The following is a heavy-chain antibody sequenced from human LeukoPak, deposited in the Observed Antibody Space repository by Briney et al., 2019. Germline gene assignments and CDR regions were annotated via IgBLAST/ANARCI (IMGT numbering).Heavy chain of an antibody. CDR3: ARGRTGYSSGWYTAPSILDY. J-gene: IGHJ4*02. CDR2: INHSGST. V-gene: IGHV4-39*07. D-gene: IGHD6-19*01. Sequence: SETLSLTCTVSGGSISSSSYYWGWIRQPPGKGLEWIGEINHSGSTNYNPSLKSRVTISVDTSKNQFSLKLSSVTAADTAVYYCARGRTGYSSGWYTAPSILDYWGQGTLVTVSS. CDR1: GGSISSSSYY.